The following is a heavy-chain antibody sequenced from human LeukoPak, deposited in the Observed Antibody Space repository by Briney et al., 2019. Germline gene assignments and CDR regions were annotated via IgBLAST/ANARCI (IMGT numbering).Heavy chain of an antibody. J-gene: IGHJ5*02. D-gene: IGHD2-15*01. Sequence: RASVKVSCKASGYTFTSYGISWVRQAPGQGLEWMGWISAYNGNTNYAQKLQGRVTMTTDTSTSTAYMELRSLRSDDTAVYYCAREVVVVAAKNWFDPWGQGTLVTVSS. CDR3: AREVVVVAAKNWFDP. CDR2: ISAYNGNT. V-gene: IGHV1-18*01. CDR1: GYTFTSYG.